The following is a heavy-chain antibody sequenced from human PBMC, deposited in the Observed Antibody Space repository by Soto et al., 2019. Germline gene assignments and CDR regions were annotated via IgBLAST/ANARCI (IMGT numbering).Heavy chain of an antibody. J-gene: IGHJ5*02. V-gene: IGHV1-3*01. CDR1: GYTFTSYG. Sequence: ASVKVSCKASGYTFTSYGIHWVRQAPGQRLEWTGWIDAANGDTKYSPKFQGRVTITRDTSASTAYMELSSLRSEDTAVYYCVRRHVSATGIDWFDPWGQGTPVTVSS. D-gene: IGHD6-13*01. CDR3: VRRHVSATGIDWFDP. CDR2: IDAANGDT.